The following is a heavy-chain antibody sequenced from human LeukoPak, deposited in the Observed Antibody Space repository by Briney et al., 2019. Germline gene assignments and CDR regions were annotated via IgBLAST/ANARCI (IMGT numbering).Heavy chain of an antibody. V-gene: IGHV1-24*01. Sequence: ASVKVSCKTSGYTFTASYLHWVRQAPGKGLEWMGGFDPEDGETIYAQKFQGRVTMTEDTSTDTAYMELSSLRSEDTAVYYCATGSMVREFDYWGQGTLVTVSS. CDR1: GYTFTASY. J-gene: IGHJ4*02. CDR2: FDPEDGET. D-gene: IGHD3-10*01. CDR3: ATGSMVREFDY.